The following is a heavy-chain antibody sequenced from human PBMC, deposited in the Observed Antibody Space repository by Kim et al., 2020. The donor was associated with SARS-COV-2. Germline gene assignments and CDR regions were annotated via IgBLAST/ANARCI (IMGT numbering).Heavy chain of an antibody. D-gene: IGHD6-13*01. J-gene: IGHJ6*02. Sequence: GGSLRLSCAASGFTFSSYSMNWVRQAPGKGLEWVSSITSSRSYIYYADSVKGRFTISRDNAKNSLYLQMNSLRAEDTAVYYCARGPPLEQLVGWYYYYGMDVWGQGTTVTVSS. CDR2: ITSSRSYI. V-gene: IGHV3-21*01. CDR1: GFTFSSYS. CDR3: ARGPPLEQLVGWYYYYGMDV.